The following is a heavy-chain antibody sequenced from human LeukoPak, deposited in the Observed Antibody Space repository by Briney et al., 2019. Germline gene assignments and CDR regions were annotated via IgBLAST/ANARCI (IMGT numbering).Heavy chain of an antibody. D-gene: IGHD6-13*01. CDR1: RFTFSSYA. Sequence: GRSLRLSCAASRFTFSSYAMHWVRQAPGKGLEWVAVISYDGSNKYYADFVKGRFTISRDNSKNTLYLQMNSLRAEDTAVYYCARDSYSSSWYSFDYWGQGTLVTVSS. CDR3: ARDSYSSSWYSFDY. CDR2: ISYDGSNK. J-gene: IGHJ4*02. V-gene: IGHV3-30-3*01.